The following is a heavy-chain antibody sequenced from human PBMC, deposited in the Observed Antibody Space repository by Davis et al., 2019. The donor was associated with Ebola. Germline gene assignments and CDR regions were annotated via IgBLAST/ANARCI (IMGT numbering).Heavy chain of an antibody. V-gene: IGHV1-46*01. CDR3: AREFKQQLVFGRLDP. CDR2: INPSGGST. D-gene: IGHD6-13*01. Sequence: ASVKVSCKASGYTFTSYYMHWVRQAPGQGLEWMGIINPSGGSTSYAQKFQGRVTITRDTSASTSYMELSSLRSEDTAVYYCAREFKQQLVFGRLDPWGQGTLVTVSS. J-gene: IGHJ5*02. CDR1: GYTFTSYY.